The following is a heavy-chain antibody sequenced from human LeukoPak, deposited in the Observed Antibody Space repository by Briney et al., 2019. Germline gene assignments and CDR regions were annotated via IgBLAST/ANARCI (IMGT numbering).Heavy chain of an antibody. CDR2: IIPILGIT. CDR1: GGTFSSYG. V-gene: IGHV1-69*04. J-gene: IGHJ3*02. Sequence: SVTVSCKASGGTFSSYGISWVRQAPGQGLEWMGRIIPILGITNYAQKFQGRVTITADKSTSTAYMELSSLRSEDTAVYYCARGVRYEGDAFDIWGQGTMVTVSS. D-gene: IGHD1-1*01. CDR3: ARGVRYEGDAFDI.